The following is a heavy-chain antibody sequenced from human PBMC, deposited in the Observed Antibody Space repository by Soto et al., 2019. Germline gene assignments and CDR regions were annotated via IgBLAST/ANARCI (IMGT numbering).Heavy chain of an antibody. CDR2: INPSGGST. V-gene: IGHV1-46*01. Sequence: QVQLVQSGAEVKKPGASVKVSCKASGYTFTSYYMHWVRQAPGQGLEWMGIINPSGGSTSYAQKFRGRVTMTRDTSTSTVYMELSSLRSEDTAVYYCARHYDFWSGRYGMDVWGQGTTVTVSS. J-gene: IGHJ6*02. CDR1: GYTFTSYY. CDR3: ARHYDFWSGRYGMDV. D-gene: IGHD3-3*01.